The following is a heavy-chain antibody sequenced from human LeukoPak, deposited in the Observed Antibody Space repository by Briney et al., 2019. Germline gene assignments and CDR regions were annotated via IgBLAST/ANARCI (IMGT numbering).Heavy chain of an antibody. CDR1: GFSISGYY. Sequence: PSETLSLTCSVSGFSISGYYWSWIRQPAGKGLEWIGRIYTSGSTNYNPSLKSRVTISVDTSKNQFSLKLNSVTAADAAVYYCGRDRRVRFFWDWGKGTTVIVSS. D-gene: IGHD3-3*01. CDR2: IYTSGST. CDR3: GRDRRVRFFWD. V-gene: IGHV4-4*07. J-gene: IGHJ6*04.